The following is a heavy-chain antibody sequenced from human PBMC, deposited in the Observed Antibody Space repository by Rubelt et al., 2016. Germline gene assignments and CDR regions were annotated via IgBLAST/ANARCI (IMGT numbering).Heavy chain of an antibody. V-gene: IGHV1-2*06. CDR2: IHPKSGDT. J-gene: IGHJ6*02. Sequence: AEVEKPGASVKVSCKASGYAFTAYYVHWVRQAPGQGLEWMGRIHPKSGDTKYAENFQGKVTLTRDTSISTVYMELSGLKSDDTAVYYCAREYSSTWYDGMDVWGQGTTVTVSS. CDR3: AREYSSTWYDGMDV. D-gene: IGHD6-13*01. CDR1: GYAFTAYY.